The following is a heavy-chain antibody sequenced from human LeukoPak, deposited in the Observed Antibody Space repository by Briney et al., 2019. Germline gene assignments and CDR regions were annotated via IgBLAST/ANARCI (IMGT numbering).Heavy chain of an antibody. Sequence: GGSLRLSCAASGFTFSSYAMHWVRQAPGKGLEWVAVISYDGSNKYYADSVKGRFTISRDNSKNTLYLQMNSLRAEDTAVYYCARDYSGSYFDYWGQGTLVTVSS. V-gene: IGHV3-30-3*01. J-gene: IGHJ4*02. CDR1: GFTFSSYA. CDR3: ARDYSGSYFDY. D-gene: IGHD1-26*01. CDR2: ISYDGSNK.